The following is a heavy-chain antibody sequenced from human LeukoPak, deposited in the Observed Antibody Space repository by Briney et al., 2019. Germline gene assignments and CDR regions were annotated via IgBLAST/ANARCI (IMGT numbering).Heavy chain of an antibody. D-gene: IGHD3-3*01. CDR3: ARRYNDFWSGYYLWYYGMDV. CDR2: INPNSGGT. V-gene: IGHV1-2*06. J-gene: IGHJ6*02. CDR1: GYTFTGYY. Sequence: ASVKVSCKASGYTFTGYYMHWVRQAPGQGLEWMGRINPNSGGTNYAQKFQGRVTMIRDTSISTAYMELSRLRSDDTAVYYCARRYNDFWSGYYLWYYGMDVWGQGTTVTVSS.